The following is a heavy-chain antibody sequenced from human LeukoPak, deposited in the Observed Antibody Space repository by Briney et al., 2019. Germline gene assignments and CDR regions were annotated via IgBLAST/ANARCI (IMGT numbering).Heavy chain of an antibody. Sequence: GGSLRLSCAASGFTFDRHTMHWVRQPPGKGPEWVSLIGWDGTNIDYADSVKGRFTISRDNAKNSLHLQINSLRDEDTAVYYCAIRGYYDTTYAYDYHAMDVWGQGTAVTVSS. CDR2: IGWDGTNI. CDR3: AIRGYYDTTYAYDYHAMDV. V-gene: IGHV3-43*01. D-gene: IGHD3-22*01. J-gene: IGHJ6*02. CDR1: GFTFDRHT.